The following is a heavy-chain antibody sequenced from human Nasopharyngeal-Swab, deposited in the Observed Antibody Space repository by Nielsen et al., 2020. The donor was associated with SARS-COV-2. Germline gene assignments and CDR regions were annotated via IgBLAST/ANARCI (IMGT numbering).Heavy chain of an antibody. CDR1: GFTFSSYA. V-gene: IGHV3-30*04. CDR3: ASPLGFDWLQHVDYYYYMDV. D-gene: IGHD3-9*01. Sequence: GGSLRLSCAASGFTFSSYAMHWVRQAPGKGLEWVAVISYDGSNKYYADSVKGRFTISRDNSKNTLYLQMNSLRAEDTAVYYCASPLGFDWLQHVDYYYYMDVWGKGTTVTVS. J-gene: IGHJ6*03. CDR2: ISYDGSNK.